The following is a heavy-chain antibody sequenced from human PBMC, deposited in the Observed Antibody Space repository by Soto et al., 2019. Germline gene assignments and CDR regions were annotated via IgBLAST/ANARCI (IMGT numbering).Heavy chain of an antibody. V-gene: IGHV3-33*01. D-gene: IGHD6-25*01. CDR1: GFTFSSYG. Sequence: PGGSLRLSCAASGFTFSSYGMHWVRQAPGKGLEWVAVIWYDGSNKYYADSVKGRFTISRDNSKNTLYLQMNSLRAEDTAVYYSARDFSAAKSGPYWGQGTLVTVSS. J-gene: IGHJ4*02. CDR2: IWYDGSNK. CDR3: ARDFSAAKSGPY.